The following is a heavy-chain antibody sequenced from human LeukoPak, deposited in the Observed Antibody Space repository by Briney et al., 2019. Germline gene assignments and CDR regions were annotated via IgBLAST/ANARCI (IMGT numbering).Heavy chain of an antibody. CDR3: VRGVYNNGNMNDY. J-gene: IGHJ4*02. D-gene: IGHD5/OR15-5a*01. V-gene: IGHV3-30*04. CDR1: GFTFSGYP. CDR2: ISDDGGRK. Sequence: GGSLRLSCVASGFTFSGYPMHWVRQTPGKGLDWVAIISDDGGRKFYADSVEGRFTISRDNSKNTLFLQMNSLRAEDTALYYCVRGVYNNGNMNDYWGQGTLVTVSS.